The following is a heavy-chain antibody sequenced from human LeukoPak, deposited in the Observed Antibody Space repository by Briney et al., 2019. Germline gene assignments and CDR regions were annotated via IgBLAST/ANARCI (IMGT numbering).Heavy chain of an antibody. J-gene: IGHJ4*02. CDR3: ARDQESGYDTRFFDY. Sequence: PSETLSLTCTVSGGSTSSYYWSWIRQPAGKGLEWIGRIYTSGSTNYNPSLKSRATMSVDTSKNQFSLKLSSVTAADTAVYYYARDQESGYDTRFFDYWGQGTLVTVSS. V-gene: IGHV4-4*07. CDR1: GGSTSSYY. CDR2: IYTSGST. D-gene: IGHD5-12*01.